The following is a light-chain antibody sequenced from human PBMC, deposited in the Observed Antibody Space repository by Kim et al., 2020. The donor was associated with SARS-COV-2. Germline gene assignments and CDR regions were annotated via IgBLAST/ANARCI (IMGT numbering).Light chain of an antibody. V-gene: IGKV3-20*01. CDR1: QSVSIRY. CDR3: LQYGSSPKLT. J-gene: IGKJ4*01. Sequence: PGERATLSCKAGQSVSIRYLAWYPQKPGQARRPRIYGASSRATGIPDRFSCSGSGTDFTLTISRLEPGDCALYYCLQYGSSPKLTFGGGAKVDI. CDR2: GAS.